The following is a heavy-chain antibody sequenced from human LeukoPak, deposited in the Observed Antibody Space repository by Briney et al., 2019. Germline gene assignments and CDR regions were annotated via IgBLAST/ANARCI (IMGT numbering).Heavy chain of an antibody. CDR3: ARAITTSESV. CDR2: IKEDGSKK. D-gene: IGHD1-14*01. J-gene: IGHJ4*02. Sequence: PGGSLRLSCAASGFSFSTYWMNWVRQAPGKGLEWVANIKEDGSKKYYVASVMGRFTISSDNAKNSLYLQMNSLRAEDTAVYYCARAITTSESVWGQGTLVTVSS. V-gene: IGHV3-7*04. CDR1: GFSFSTYW.